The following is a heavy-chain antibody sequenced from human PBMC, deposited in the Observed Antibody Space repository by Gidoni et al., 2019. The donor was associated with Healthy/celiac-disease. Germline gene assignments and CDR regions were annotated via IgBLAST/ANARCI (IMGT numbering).Heavy chain of an antibody. D-gene: IGHD3-10*01. V-gene: IGHV4-39*01. CDR1: GGSISMMSYY. J-gene: IGHJ4*02. Sequence: QLQLQESGPGLVKPSATMSLTCTVSGGSISMMSYYWGWIRQPPGKGLEWIGSIYSSGGTYSNPSLKMCVTISVDTSKDQFSRKLSSVTAADTAVYYCARHWHYYGSGLDYWGQGTLVTVSS. CDR2: IYSSGGT. CDR3: ARHWHYYGSGLDY.